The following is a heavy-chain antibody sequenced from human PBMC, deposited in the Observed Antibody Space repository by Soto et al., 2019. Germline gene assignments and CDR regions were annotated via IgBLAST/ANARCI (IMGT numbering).Heavy chain of an antibody. CDR2: IYYSGST. D-gene: IGHD2-15*01. CDR3: ARDRGGNPDC. Sequence: SETLSLTCTVSGGSISSGGYYWSWIRQHPGKCLEWIGYIYYSGSTYYNPFLKSRVTISVDTSKNQFSLKLSSVTAADTAVYYCARDRGGNPDCWGQGPRVTVSS. V-gene: IGHV4-31*03. CDR1: GGSISSGGYY. J-gene: IGHJ4*02.